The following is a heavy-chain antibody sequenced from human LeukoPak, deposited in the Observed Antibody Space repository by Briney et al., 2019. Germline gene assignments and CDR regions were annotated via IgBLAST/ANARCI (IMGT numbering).Heavy chain of an antibody. Sequence: PSETLSLTCTVSGYSISSGYYWGWIRQPPGKGLEWIGSIYHSGSTNYNPSLKSRVTISVDTSKNQFSLKLSSVTAADTAVYYCARVRVYSSDAFDIWGQGTMVTVSS. V-gene: IGHV4-38-2*02. CDR3: ARVRVYSSDAFDI. CDR1: GYSISSGYY. J-gene: IGHJ3*02. CDR2: IYHSGST. D-gene: IGHD3-10*01.